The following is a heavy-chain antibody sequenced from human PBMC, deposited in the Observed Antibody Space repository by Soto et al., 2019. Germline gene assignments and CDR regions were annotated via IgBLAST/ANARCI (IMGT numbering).Heavy chain of an antibody. J-gene: IGHJ4*02. D-gene: IGHD2-2*01. CDR2: IYYSGST. V-gene: IGHV4-31*03. CDR1: GGSISSGGYY. CDR3: ARGRSSTSPYPIGY. Sequence: QVQLQESGPGLVKPSQTLSLTCTVSGGSISSGGYYWSWIRQHPGKGLEWIGYIYYSGSTYYNPAPTSRFTRTVDTSKNPFSLKLSSVTAADTAVYYCARGRSSTSPYPIGYWGQGTLVTVSS.